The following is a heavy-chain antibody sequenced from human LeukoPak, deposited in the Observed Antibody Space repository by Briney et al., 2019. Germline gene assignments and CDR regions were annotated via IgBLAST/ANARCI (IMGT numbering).Heavy chain of an antibody. V-gene: IGHV4-59*01. Sequence: SETLSLTCTVSGGSISSYYWSWIRQPPGKGLEWIAYISDIESINYNPSLKSRVTISLDTSKNQFSLKVSSVTAADTAVYYCARDSGPRFDYWGQGTLVTVSS. CDR1: GGSISSYY. J-gene: IGHJ4*02. CDR2: ISDIESI. CDR3: ARDSGPRFDY. D-gene: IGHD6-19*01.